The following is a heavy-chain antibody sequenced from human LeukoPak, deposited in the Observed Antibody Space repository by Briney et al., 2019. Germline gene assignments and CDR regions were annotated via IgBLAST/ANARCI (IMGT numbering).Heavy chain of an antibody. Sequence: GGSLRLSCAASGFIFSKGEMNWVRRTPGKGLEWVAYISSNGNGKYYAVSVKARFTISRDNTKSSLDLQMNSLRVDDTAIYYCARDLTRFDAWGQGVQVTVSS. CDR2: ISSNGNGK. J-gene: IGHJ5*02. CDR1: GFIFSKGE. V-gene: IGHV3-48*03. D-gene: IGHD3-10*01. CDR3: ARDLTRFDA.